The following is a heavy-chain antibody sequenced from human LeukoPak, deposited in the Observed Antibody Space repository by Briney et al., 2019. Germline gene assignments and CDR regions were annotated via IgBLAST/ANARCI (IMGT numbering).Heavy chain of an antibody. V-gene: IGHV4-4*09. D-gene: IGHD3-10*01. CDR3: ARGRYYGSGTRGFDY. CDR2: IYTSGST. J-gene: IGHJ4*02. Sequence: SSETLSLTCTVSGGSISSYYWSWIRQPPGKGLEWIGYIYTSGSTNYNPSLKSRVTISVDTSKNQFSLKLSSVTAADTAVYYCARGRYYGSGTRGFDYWGQGTLVTVSS. CDR1: GGSISSYY.